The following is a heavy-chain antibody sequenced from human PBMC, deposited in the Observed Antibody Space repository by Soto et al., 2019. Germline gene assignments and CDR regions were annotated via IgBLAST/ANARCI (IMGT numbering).Heavy chain of an antibody. J-gene: IGHJ4*02. CDR3: AKDYIPRAIEYSSSVDY. D-gene: IGHD6-6*01. CDR2: ISYDGSNK. V-gene: IGHV3-30*18. Sequence: QVQLVESGGGVVQPGRSLRLSCAASGFTFSSYGMHWVRQAPGKGLEWVAVISYDGSNKYYADSVKGRFTISRDNSKNTLYLQMNSLRAEDTAVYYCAKDYIPRAIEYSSSVDYWGQGTLVTVSS. CDR1: GFTFSSYG.